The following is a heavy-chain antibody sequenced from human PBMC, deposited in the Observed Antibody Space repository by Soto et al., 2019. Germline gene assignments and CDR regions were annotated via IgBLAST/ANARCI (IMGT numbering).Heavy chain of an antibody. J-gene: IGHJ3*01. CDR2: VYHSGST. Sequence: SATQSITCTVSGGSISGYYCTWLRQHPGKGLEWIGYVYHSGSTNYNPSLKSRVTMPIDTSKNQFSLKLSSVTTADTAVYYCATWSNSSGWYGAFDVWGRGTMVTVSS. V-gene: IGHV4-59*01. CDR3: ATWSNSSGWYGAFDV. D-gene: IGHD6-19*01. CDR1: GGSISGYY.